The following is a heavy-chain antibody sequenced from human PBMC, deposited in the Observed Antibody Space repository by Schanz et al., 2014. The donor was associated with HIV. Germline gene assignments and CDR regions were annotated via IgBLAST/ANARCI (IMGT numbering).Heavy chain of an antibody. J-gene: IGHJ4*02. CDR2: VYIGDST. Sequence: EVQLLESGGGLAQPGGSLRLSCAASGLKFSASPMTWVRQAPGKGLEWVSVVYIGDSTFYANSVKGRFTISRDDSKNTLYLQMNSLRAEDTAMYYCAAGLIRYFFDYWGQGTLVTVSS. D-gene: IGHD2-21*01. CDR3: AAGLIRYFFDY. CDR1: GLKFSASP. V-gene: IGHV3-23*03.